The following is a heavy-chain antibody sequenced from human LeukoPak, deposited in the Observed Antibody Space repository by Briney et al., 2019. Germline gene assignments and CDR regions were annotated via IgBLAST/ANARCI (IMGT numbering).Heavy chain of an antibody. V-gene: IGHV3-7*01. CDR3: AKARSFRPSAFFDC. CDR2: IKEDGRET. CDR1: GFTFSSYW. Sequence: GGSLRLSCAASGFTFSSYWMSWVRQAPGKGPEWVANIKEDGRETYYLDSVEGRFTISRDNARNSLELQMNSLRVEDTAVYYCAKARSFRPSAFFDCWGQGTLVTVSS. D-gene: IGHD1-26*01. J-gene: IGHJ4*02.